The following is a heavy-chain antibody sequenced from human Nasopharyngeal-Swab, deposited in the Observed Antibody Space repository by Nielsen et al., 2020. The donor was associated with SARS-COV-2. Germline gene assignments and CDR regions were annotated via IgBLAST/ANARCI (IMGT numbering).Heavy chain of an antibody. CDR2: ISWNSGSI. J-gene: IGHJ6*03. Sequence: GGSLRLSCAASGFTFDDYAMHWVRQAPGKGLEWVSGISWNSGSIGYADSVKGRFTISRDNAKNSLYLQMNSLRAEDPALYYCAKDMSPNTYYYYMDVWGKGTTVTVSS. V-gene: IGHV3-9*01. CDR3: AKDMSPNTYYYYMDV. CDR1: GFTFDDYA.